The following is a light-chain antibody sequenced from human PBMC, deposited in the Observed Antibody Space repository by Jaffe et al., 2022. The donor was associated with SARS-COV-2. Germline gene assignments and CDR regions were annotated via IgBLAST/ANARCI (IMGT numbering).Light chain of an antibody. Sequence: EIVLTQSPEFQSVTPKEKVTITCRASQNIGNKLHWYQQKPDQSPRLLIKYTSQSFSGVPSRFSGRGSGTYFTLTINSLEAEDAATYYCHQSSSSPQTFGQGTKLEIK. CDR3: HQSSSSPQT. V-gene: IGKV6-21*01. CDR1: QNIGNK. CDR2: YTS. J-gene: IGKJ2*01.